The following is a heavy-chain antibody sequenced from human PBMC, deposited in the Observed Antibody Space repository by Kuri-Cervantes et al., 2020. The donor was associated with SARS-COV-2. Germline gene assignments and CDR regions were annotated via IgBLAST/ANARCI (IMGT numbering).Heavy chain of an antibody. V-gene: IGHV3-48*04. Sequence: GESLKISCAASGFIFSSYTMNWVRQAPGRGLEWVSYISSSGSTIYYADSVKGRFTISRDNAKNSLYLQMNSLRAEDTAVYYCAKVGLGDFWSGLDYWGQGTLVTVSS. J-gene: IGHJ4*02. CDR1: GFIFSSYT. CDR2: ISSSGSTI. D-gene: IGHD3-3*01. CDR3: AKVGLGDFWSGLDY.